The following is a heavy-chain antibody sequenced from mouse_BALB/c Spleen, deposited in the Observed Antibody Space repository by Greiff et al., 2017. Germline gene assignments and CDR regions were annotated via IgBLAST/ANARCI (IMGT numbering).Heavy chain of an antibody. CDR3: ARLGPFYAMDY. V-gene: IGHV1S29*02. CDR2: IYPYNGGT. J-gene: IGHJ4*01. Sequence: EVQGVESGPELVKPGASVKISCKASGYTFTDYNMHWVKQSHGKSLEWIGYIYPYNGGTGYNQKFKSKATLTVDNSSSTAYMELRSLTSEDSAVYYCARLGPFYAMDYWGQGTSVTVSS. CDR1: GYTFTDYN.